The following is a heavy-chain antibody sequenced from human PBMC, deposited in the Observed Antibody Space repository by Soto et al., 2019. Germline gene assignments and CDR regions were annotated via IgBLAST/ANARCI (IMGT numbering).Heavy chain of an antibody. D-gene: IGHD4-17*01. Sequence: EVQLVESGGGLVQPGGSLRLSCAASGFTFSNYWMSWVRQAPGKGLEWVANIKRDGSDKYYVDSVKGRFIISRDNAKNSMSVQMNSLRAEDTAVYYCARLHAYGDFSVEYWGRGTLVTVSS. CDR2: IKRDGSDK. CDR3: ARLHAYGDFSVEY. J-gene: IGHJ4*02. CDR1: GFTFSNYW. V-gene: IGHV3-7*01.